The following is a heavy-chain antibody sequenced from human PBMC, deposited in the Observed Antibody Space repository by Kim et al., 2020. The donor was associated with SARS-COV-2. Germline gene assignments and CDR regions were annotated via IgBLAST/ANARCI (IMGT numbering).Heavy chain of an antibody. V-gene: IGHV1-69*13. CDR1: GGTFSSYA. D-gene: IGHD3-10*01. J-gene: IGHJ5*02. CDR3: ARGGLLMVRGNWFDP. Sequence: SVKVSCKASGGTFSSYAISWVRQAPGQGLEWMGGIIPIFGTANYAQKFQGRVTITADESTSTAYMELSSLRSEDTAVYYCARGGLLMVRGNWFDPWGQGTLVTVSA. CDR2: IIPIFGTA.